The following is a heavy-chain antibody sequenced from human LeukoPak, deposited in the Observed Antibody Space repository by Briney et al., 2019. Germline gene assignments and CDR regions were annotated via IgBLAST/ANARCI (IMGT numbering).Heavy chain of an antibody. V-gene: IGHV3-11*01. J-gene: IGHJ5*02. CDR1: GFTFSDYY. CDR2: ISSSGSTI. D-gene: IGHD5-18*01. CDR3: ARDQGDTAMATSHWFDP. Sequence: GGSLRLSCAASGFTFSDYYMSWIRQAPGKGLEWVSYISSSGSTIYYADSVEGRFTISRDNAKNSLYLQMNSLRAEDTAVYYCARDQGDTAMATSHWFDPWGQGTLVTVSS.